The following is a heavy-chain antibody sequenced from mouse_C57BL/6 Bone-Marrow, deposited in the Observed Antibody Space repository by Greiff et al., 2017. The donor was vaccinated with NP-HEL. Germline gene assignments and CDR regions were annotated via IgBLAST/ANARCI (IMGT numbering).Heavy chain of an antibody. Sequence: VQLRQSGAELVKPGASVKISCKASGYAFSSYWMNWVKQRPGKGLEWIGQIYPGDGDTNYNGKFKGKATLTADKSSSTAYMQLSSLTSEDSAVYFCARRGVYDYEMDYWGQGTSVTVSS. CDR1: GYAFSSYW. J-gene: IGHJ4*01. CDR2: IYPGDGDT. V-gene: IGHV1-80*01. D-gene: IGHD2-4*01. CDR3: ARRGVYDYEMDY.